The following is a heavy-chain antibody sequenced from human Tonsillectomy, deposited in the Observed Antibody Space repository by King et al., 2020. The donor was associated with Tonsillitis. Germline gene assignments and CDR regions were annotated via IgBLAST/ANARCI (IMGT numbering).Heavy chain of an antibody. CDR3: ATHVSRDTAVVPSEYEY. D-gene: IGHD5-18*01. CDR2: IYYGGST. Sequence: LQLQESGPGLVKPSETLSLACSVSGGSISSSSYYWGWIRQPPGKGLEWIGNIYYGGSTYYNPSLKSRVTISVDTSKNQFSLKLSSVTAADTAVYYCATHVSRDTAVVPSEYEYWGQGTLVTVSS. V-gene: IGHV4-39*01. J-gene: IGHJ4*02. CDR1: GGSISSSSYY.